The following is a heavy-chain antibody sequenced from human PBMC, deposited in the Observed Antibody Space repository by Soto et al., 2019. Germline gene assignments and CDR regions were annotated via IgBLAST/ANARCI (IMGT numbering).Heavy chain of an antibody. D-gene: IGHD6-19*01. Sequence: QVHLQESGPRLVEPSETLSLTCTVSGDSIRNSGHYWGWVRQPPGKGLEWIGSVYYSGTSYRKPSLKSQLTMSVDTSKSQFSLKLTSVTAADTAIYYCARPATVAPPDAFQVWSQGTLVTVSS. V-gene: IGHV4-39*01. J-gene: IGHJ3*01. CDR2: VYYSGTS. CDR3: ARPATVAPPDAFQV. CDR1: GDSIRNSGHY.